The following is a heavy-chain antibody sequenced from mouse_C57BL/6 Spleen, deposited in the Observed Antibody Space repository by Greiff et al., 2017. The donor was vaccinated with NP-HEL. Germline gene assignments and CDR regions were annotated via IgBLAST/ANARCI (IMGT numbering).Heavy chain of an antibody. CDR3: ARSGINLLLRFFDY. CDR1: GYSFTDYN. Sequence: VQLKESGPELVKPGASVKISCKASGYSFTDYNMNWVKQSNGKSLEWIGVINPNYGTTSYNQKFKGKATLTVDQSSSTAYMQLNSLTSEDSAVYYCARSGINLLLRFFDYWGQGTTLTVSS. J-gene: IGHJ2*01. CDR2: INPNYGTT. D-gene: IGHD1-1*01. V-gene: IGHV1-39*01.